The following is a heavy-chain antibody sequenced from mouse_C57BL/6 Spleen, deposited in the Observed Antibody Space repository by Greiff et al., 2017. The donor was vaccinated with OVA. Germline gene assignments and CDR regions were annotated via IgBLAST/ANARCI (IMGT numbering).Heavy chain of an antibody. V-gene: IGHV5-17*01. J-gene: IGHJ1*03. CDR2: ISSGSSTI. CDR3: AREGDGYYEYFDV. Sequence: EVQGVESGGGLVKPGGSLKLSCAASGFTFSDYGMHWVRQAPEKGLEWVAYISSGSSTIYYADTVKGRFTISRDNAKNTLFLQMTSLRSEDTAMYYCAREGDGYYEYFDVWGTGTTVTVSS. CDR1: GFTFSDYG. D-gene: IGHD2-3*01.